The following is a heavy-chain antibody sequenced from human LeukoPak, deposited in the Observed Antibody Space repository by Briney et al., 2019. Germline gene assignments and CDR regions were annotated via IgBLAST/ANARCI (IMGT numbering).Heavy chain of an antibody. Sequence: PGGSLRLSCAASGFTFSSYGMHWVRQAPGKGLEWVAFIRYDGSNKYYADSVKGRFTISRDNPKNTLYLQMNSLRAEDTAVYYCAKVLYDFWSGYFHHYFDYWGQGTLVTVSS. CDR1: GFTFSSYG. D-gene: IGHD3-3*01. J-gene: IGHJ4*02. CDR2: IRYDGSNK. CDR3: AKVLYDFWSGYFHHYFDY. V-gene: IGHV3-30*02.